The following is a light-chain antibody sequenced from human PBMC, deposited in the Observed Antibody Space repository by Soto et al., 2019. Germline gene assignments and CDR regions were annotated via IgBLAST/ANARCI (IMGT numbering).Light chain of an antibody. V-gene: IGLV2-14*01. CDR2: EVS. CDR3: SSYTSSSTS. Sequence: QSVLTQPASVSGSPGQSITISCTGTSSDVGGYKYVSWYQQHPGKAPKLMIYEVSNRPSGISDRFSGSKSGNTASLTISGLQAEDEADYYCSSYTSSSTSFGTGTKVTVL. J-gene: IGLJ1*01. CDR1: SSDVGGYKY.